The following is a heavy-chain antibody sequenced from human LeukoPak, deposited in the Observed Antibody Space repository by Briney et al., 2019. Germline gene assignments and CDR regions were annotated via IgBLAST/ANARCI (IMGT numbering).Heavy chain of an antibody. CDR1: GFTFTNYA. D-gene: IGHD1-1*01. Sequence: GGSLRLSCAASGFTFTNYAMTWVRQAPGKGLEWVSSITTGGGSTYYADSVKGRFTISRDNSKNTLYLQMNSLRAEDTAVYYCAKAHSGTLAGNFDYWGQGTLVTVSS. CDR3: AKAHSGTLAGNFDY. J-gene: IGHJ4*02. CDR2: ITTGGGST. V-gene: IGHV3-23*01.